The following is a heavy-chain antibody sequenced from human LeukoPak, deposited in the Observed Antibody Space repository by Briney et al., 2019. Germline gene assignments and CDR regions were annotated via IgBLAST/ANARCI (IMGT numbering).Heavy chain of an antibody. CDR2: IYYSGST. Sequence: PSETLSLTCTVSGGSISSYYWSWIRQPPGKGLEWIGYIYYSGSTNYNPSLKSRVTISVDTSKNQFSLKLSSVTAADTAVYYCARYHGSGSPRGFDYWGQGTLVTVSS. CDR1: GGSISSYY. CDR3: ARYHGSGSPRGFDY. D-gene: IGHD3-10*01. V-gene: IGHV4-59*01. J-gene: IGHJ4*02.